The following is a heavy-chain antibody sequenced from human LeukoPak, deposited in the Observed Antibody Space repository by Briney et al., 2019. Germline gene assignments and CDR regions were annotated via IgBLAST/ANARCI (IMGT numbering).Heavy chain of an antibody. CDR1: GFTFSSYA. D-gene: IGHD6-13*01. J-gene: IGHJ4*02. CDR3: AKAYSSSWYLKNFDY. V-gene: IGHV3-23*01. CDR2: ISGSGGST. Sequence: GGSPRLSCAASGFTFSSYAMSWVRQAPGRGLEWVSAISGSGGSTYYADSVKGRFTISRDNSKNTLYLQMNSLRAEDTAVYYCAKAYSSSWYLKNFDYWGQGTLVTVSS.